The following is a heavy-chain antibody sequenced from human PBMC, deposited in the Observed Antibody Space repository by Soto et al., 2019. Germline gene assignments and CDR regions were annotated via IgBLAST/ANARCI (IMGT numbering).Heavy chain of an antibody. CDR1: GFTVSSNY. V-gene: IGHV3-53*01. CDR3: ARGPSGTTVTTQSRPNDY. J-gene: IGHJ4*02. D-gene: IGHD4-4*01. CDR2: IYSGGST. Sequence: PGGSLRLSCAASGFTVSSNYMSWVRQAPGKGLEWVSVIYSGGSTYYADSVKGRFTISRDNSKNTLYLQMNSLRAEDTAVYYCARGPSGTTVTTQSRPNDYWGQGTLVT.